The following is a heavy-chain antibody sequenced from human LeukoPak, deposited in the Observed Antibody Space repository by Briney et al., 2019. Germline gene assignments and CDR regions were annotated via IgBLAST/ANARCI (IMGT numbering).Heavy chain of an antibody. Sequence: SETLSLTCAVYGGSFSDYFWSWIRQPPGKGLEWIGEISHSGSTTYNPSLRSRVTISGDTSKKQCSLKLSSVTAADTAVYYCARTNIVVKDYGMDVWGQGTTVAVSS. CDR3: ARTNIVVKDYGMDV. J-gene: IGHJ6*02. CDR1: GGSFSDYF. D-gene: IGHD2-2*01. V-gene: IGHV4-34*01. CDR2: ISHSGST.